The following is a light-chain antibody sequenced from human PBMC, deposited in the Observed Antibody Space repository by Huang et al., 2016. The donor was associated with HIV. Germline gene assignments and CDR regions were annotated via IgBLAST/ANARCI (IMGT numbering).Light chain of an antibody. V-gene: IGKV1-9*01. CDR3: QQLSTSLT. CDR2: GAS. Sequence: IQLTQSPSSLSASVGDRVTITCRASQDIRSYLAWYQQKPGKAPKLLIYGASTLQSGVPSRFSGSGSVTEYSLTISSLQPEDFATYYCQQLSTSLTFGGGTKVEMK. CDR1: QDIRSY. J-gene: IGKJ4*01.